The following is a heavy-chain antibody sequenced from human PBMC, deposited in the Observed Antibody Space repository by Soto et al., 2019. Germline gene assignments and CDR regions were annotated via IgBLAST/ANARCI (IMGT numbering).Heavy chain of an antibody. Sequence: SYTLSLTCAVSGYCISSGYYWGWIRQPPGKGLEWIGHIYHSGSTYYNPSLKSRVIISEDTSKNQFSLNLKSVTAADTAVYYCARLKGGEMYGDYVADWGQGTLVTASS. J-gene: IGHJ4*02. CDR3: ARLKGGEMYGDYVAD. CDR1: GYCISSGYY. D-gene: IGHD4-17*01. CDR2: IYHSGST. V-gene: IGHV4-38-2*01.